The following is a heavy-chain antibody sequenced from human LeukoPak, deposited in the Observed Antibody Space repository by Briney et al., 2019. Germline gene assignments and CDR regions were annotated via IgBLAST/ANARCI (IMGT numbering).Heavy chain of an antibody. D-gene: IGHD3-22*01. J-gene: IGHJ4*02. CDR3: ARTPNYYDSSGHAPFDY. CDR1: GDSISGYY. Sequence: SETLSLTCTVSGDSISGYYWSWIRRPPGKGLEWIGYIYYSGSTNYNPSLKSRVTISVDTSKNQFSLKLSSVTAADTAVYYCARTPNYYDSSGHAPFDYWGQGTLVTVSS. CDR2: IYYSGST. V-gene: IGHV4-59*08.